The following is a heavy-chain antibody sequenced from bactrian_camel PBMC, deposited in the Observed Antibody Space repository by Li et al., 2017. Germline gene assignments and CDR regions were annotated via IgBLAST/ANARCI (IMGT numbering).Heavy chain of an antibody. J-gene: IGHJ4*01. Sequence: VQLVESGGGSVQAGGSLRLSCAASGFTFSSRDMSWVRQVPGKGLEWVSLINVYGGSTNSADSVKGRFTISRDNAKNSLHLQMNSLRPEDTAMYWCTADFESAHRRSQWGCMSYRFGQGTQVTVS. CDR1: GFTFSSRD. CDR2: INVYGGST. V-gene: IGHV3S40*01. D-gene: IGHD2*01.